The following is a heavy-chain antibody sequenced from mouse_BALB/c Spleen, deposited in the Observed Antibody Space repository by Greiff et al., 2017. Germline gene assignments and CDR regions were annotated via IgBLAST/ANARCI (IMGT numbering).Heavy chain of an antibody. D-gene: IGHD2-10*02. Sequence: EVKVVESGGGLVKPGGSLKLSCAASGFTFSSYTMSWVRQTPEKRLEWVAYISNGGGSTYYPDTVKGRFTISRDNAKNTLYLQMSSLKSEDTAMYYCARQYGNYLYYFDYWGQGTTLTVSS. CDR2: ISNGGGST. CDR1: GFTFSSYT. J-gene: IGHJ2*01. CDR3: ARQYGNYLYYFDY. V-gene: IGHV5-12-2*01.